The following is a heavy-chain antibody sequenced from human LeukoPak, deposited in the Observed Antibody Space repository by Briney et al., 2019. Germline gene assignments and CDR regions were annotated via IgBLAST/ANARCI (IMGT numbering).Heavy chain of an antibody. J-gene: IGHJ5*02. V-gene: IGHV3-23*01. D-gene: IGHD2-2*01. CDR3: AQRPSSNWA. CDR1: GFTFSSYA. CDR2: INYSGGST. Sequence: GGSLRLSCAASGFTFSSYAMSWVRQAPGKGLEWVSSINYSGGSTFYADSVKGRSTISRDNSDNTPYLQMNSLRAEDTAGYYCAQRPSSNWAWGQGDLVIVSS.